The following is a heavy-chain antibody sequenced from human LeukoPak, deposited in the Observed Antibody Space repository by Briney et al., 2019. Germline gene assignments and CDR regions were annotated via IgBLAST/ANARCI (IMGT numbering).Heavy chain of an antibody. V-gene: IGHV3-23*01. CDR1: GFTFSTYA. CDR2: ISSSGDST. Sequence: QPGGSLRLSCAASGFTFSTYAMRWVRQAPGKGLEWVSAISSSGDSTYYADSVKGRFTISRDNSKNTLYLQMNSLRADDTAVYYCAKGRGATGGPSRTFQYWGQGTLVTVSS. CDR3: AKGRGATGGPSRTFQY. D-gene: IGHD1-26*01. J-gene: IGHJ4*02.